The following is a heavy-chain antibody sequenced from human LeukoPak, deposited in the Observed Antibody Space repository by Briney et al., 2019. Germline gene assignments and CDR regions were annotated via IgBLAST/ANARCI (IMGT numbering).Heavy chain of an antibody. CDR2: IYHSGST. CDR1: GGSISSGGYY. D-gene: IGHD6-19*01. CDR3: GRHLPGWRGVDH. V-gene: IGHV4-30-2*01. J-gene: IGHJ4*02. Sequence: RTSETLSLTCTVSGGSISSGGYYWSWIRQPPGKGLEWIGYIYHSGSTYYNPSLKSRVTISVDRSKNQFSLKLSSVTAADTAVYYCGRHLPGWRGVDHWGRGTLVTVSS.